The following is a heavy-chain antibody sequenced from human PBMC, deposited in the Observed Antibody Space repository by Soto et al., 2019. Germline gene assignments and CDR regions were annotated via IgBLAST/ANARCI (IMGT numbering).Heavy chain of an antibody. Sequence: PGGSLRLSCAACGFTFSDYYMSGIRQAPGKGLEWVSYISSSGSTIYYADSVKGRFIISRDNSKNTLFLQMNTLRAEDTAVYYCARGRSARGYYGMDVWGQGTTVTVSS. J-gene: IGHJ6*02. CDR2: ISSSGSTI. CDR1: GFTFSDYY. D-gene: IGHD2-15*01. CDR3: ARGRSARGYYGMDV. V-gene: IGHV3-11*04.